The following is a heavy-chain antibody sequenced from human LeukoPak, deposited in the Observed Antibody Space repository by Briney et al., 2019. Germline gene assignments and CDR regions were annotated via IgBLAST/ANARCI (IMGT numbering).Heavy chain of an antibody. Sequence: GASVTVSCMASGYTFTSYGISWVRQAPGQGLEWMGWISAYNGNTNYAQKLQGRVTMTTDTSTSTAYMELRSLRSDDTAVYYCARWAELCTNGVCYHNNWFDPWGQGTLVTVSS. CDR3: ARWAELCTNGVCYHNNWFDP. CDR1: GYTFTSYG. D-gene: IGHD2-8*01. CDR2: ISAYNGNT. J-gene: IGHJ5*02. V-gene: IGHV1-18*01.